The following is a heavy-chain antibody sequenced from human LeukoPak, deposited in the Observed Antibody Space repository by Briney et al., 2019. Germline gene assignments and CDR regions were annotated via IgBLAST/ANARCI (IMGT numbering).Heavy chain of an antibody. CDR1: GYKFTNYG. Sequence: ASVKVSCKASGYKFTNYGISWVRQAPGQGLEWMGWISPYNGNTIYAQKLQGRVTMTTDTSTSTAYMELSRLRSDDTAVYYCARVDNTFGGLIGNAVDYWGQGTLVTVSS. J-gene: IGHJ4*02. D-gene: IGHD3-16*02. CDR2: ISPYNGNT. V-gene: IGHV1-18*01. CDR3: ARVDNTFGGLIGNAVDY.